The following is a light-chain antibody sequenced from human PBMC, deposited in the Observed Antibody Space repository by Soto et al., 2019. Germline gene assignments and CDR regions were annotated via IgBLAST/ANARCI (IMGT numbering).Light chain of an antibody. CDR1: QSLLYSTNNKNY. J-gene: IGKJ2*01. CDR3: QQYYSILLYT. V-gene: IGKV4-1*01. Sequence: DIVMTQSPDSLAVSLGERATINCKSNQSLLYSTNNKNYLAWYQQKPGQPPKLLISSASTRESGVPDRFSGSGSETDFTLTINNLQAEDVAIYYCQQYYSILLYTFGQGTKLEIK. CDR2: SAS.